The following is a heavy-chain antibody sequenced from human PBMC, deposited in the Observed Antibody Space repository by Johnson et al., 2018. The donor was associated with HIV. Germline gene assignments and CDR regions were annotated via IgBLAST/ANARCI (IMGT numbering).Heavy chain of an antibody. D-gene: IGHD3/OR15-3a*01. CDR1: GFAFNIYG. CDR2: IRNDGTNK. J-gene: IGHJ3*02. Sequence: QVQLVESGGGVVQPGGSLRLSCAASGFAFNIYGMHWVRQAPGKGLEWVAFIRNDGTNKYYVESVKGRFTISRDNSKNTLYLQMNSLRAEDTALYYCKGTESDAFDIWGHGTLVTVSS. V-gene: IGHV3-30*02. CDR3: KGTESDAFDI.